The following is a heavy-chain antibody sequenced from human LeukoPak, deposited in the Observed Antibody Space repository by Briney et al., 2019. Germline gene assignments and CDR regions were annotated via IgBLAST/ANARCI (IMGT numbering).Heavy chain of an antibody. Sequence: GASVKVSCKASGYTFTSHDMHWVRQAPGQRLEWMGWINAGNGNTEYAQEFQGRVTITRDTSASTVYMELSSLSSEDMAVYYCARGGNYYGSGSSFSYWGQGTLVTVSS. D-gene: IGHD3-10*01. CDR2: INAGNGNT. V-gene: IGHV1-3*03. CDR3: ARGGNYYGSGSSFSY. CDR1: GYTFTSHD. J-gene: IGHJ4*02.